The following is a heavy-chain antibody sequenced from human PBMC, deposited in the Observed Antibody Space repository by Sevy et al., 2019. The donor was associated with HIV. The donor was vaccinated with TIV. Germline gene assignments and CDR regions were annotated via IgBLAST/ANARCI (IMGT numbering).Heavy chain of an antibody. Sequence: ASVKVSCKLSGYTLTQLSMHWVRRAPGKGLEWLGSFDPEDGETIYAQKFQGRFTMTEETSTDTAYMELSSLRSEDTAVYYCATGREYYEGNSGYFDYWGQGTLVTVSS. V-gene: IGHV1-24*01. CDR1: GYTLTQLS. J-gene: IGHJ4*02. CDR3: ATGREYYEGNSGYFDY. D-gene: IGHD3-3*01. CDR2: FDPEDGET.